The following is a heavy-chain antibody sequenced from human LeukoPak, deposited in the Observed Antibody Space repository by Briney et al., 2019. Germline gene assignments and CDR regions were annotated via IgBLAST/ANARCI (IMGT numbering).Heavy chain of an antibody. J-gene: IGHJ4*02. V-gene: IGHV3-21*01. D-gene: IGHD6-6*01. Sequence: GGSLRLSCAASGFTFSSYSMNWVRQAPGKGLEWVSSISSSSSYIYYADSVKGRFTISRDNAKNSLFLQMNSLRVEDTAVYFCARASSSAFDYWGQGTLVTVSS. CDR3: ARASSSAFDY. CDR1: GFTFSSYS. CDR2: ISSSSSYI.